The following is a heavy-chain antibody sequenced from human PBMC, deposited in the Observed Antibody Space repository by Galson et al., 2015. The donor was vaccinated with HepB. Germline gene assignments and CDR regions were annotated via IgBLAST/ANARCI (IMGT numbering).Heavy chain of an antibody. V-gene: IGHV1-69*13. D-gene: IGHD6-13*01. J-gene: IGHJ5*02. Sequence: SVKVSCKASGGTFSSYAISWVRQAPGQGLEWMGGIIPIFGTANYAQKFQGRVTITADESTSTAYMELSSLRSEDAAVYYCARARIAAAGTGWFDPWGRGTLVTVSS. CDR1: GGTFSSYA. CDR3: ARARIAAAGTGWFDP. CDR2: IIPIFGTA.